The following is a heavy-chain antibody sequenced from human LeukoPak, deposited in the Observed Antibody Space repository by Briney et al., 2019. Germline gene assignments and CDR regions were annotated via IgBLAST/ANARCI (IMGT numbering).Heavy chain of an antibody. CDR2: INHSGST. Sequence: SETLSLTCTVSGGSISSSSYYWGWIRQPPGKGLEWIGEINHSGSTNYNPSLKSRVTISVDTSKNQFSLKLSSVTAADTAVYYCAQRAMVRGVISKDYWGQGTLVTVSS. J-gene: IGHJ4*02. D-gene: IGHD3-10*01. V-gene: IGHV4-39*07. CDR1: GGSISSSSYY. CDR3: AQRAMVRGVISKDY.